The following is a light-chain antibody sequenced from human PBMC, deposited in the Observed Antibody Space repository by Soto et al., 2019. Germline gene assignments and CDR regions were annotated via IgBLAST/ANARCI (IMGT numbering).Light chain of an antibody. CDR2: GAS. CDR1: QSISSSY. CDR3: QQYDTSPPLT. V-gene: IGKV3-20*01. J-gene: IGKJ1*01. Sequence: EIVLTQSPGPLSLSPGERATLSCRATQSISSSYLAWYQQKPGQAPRLLIYGASSRATGIPDRFSGSGSGTDFTLTISRLEPEDFAVYYCQQYDTSPPLTFGQGTKVEI.